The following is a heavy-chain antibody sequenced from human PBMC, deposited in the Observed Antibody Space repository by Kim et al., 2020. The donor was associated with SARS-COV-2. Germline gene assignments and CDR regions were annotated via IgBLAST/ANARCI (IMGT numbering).Heavy chain of an antibody. J-gene: IGHJ6*01. CDR1: GFTFSSYG. Sequence: GGSLRLSCAASGFTFSSYGMHWVRQAPGKGLEWVAVISYDGSNKYYADSVKGRFTISRDNSKNTLYLQMNSLRAEDTAVYYCAKGARGGSYYYYGMDVWG. CDR2: ISYDGSNK. CDR3: AKGARGGSYYYYGMDV. V-gene: IGHV3-30*18. D-gene: IGHD1-26*01.